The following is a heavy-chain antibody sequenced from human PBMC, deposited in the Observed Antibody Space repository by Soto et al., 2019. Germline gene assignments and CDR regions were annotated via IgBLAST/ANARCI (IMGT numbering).Heavy chain of an antibody. CDR2: IIPFIGTA. CDR1: GGTFSSYA. J-gene: IGHJ6*04. Sequence: QVQLVQSGAEVKNPGSSVTVSCKASGGTFSSYAISWVRQAPGQGLEWMGRIIPFIGTANYAQKFQGRVTITADESTSTAYMELTSMRSEDTAVYYCARVVMTTVPASYDYGMDVWGKGTTVTVSS. CDR3: ARVVMTTVPASYDYGMDV. V-gene: IGHV1-69*18. D-gene: IGHD4-4*01.